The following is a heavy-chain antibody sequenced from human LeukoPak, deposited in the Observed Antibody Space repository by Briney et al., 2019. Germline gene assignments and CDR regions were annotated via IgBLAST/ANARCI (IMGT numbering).Heavy chain of an antibody. D-gene: IGHD3-22*01. CDR1: GGSISSSSYY. CDR3: ARDRRYYGSSAYIRGFDY. Sequence: PSETLSLTCTASGGSISSSSYYWGWIRQPPGKGLEWIGEIYHSGSTNYNPSLKSRVTISVDKSKNQFSLNLSSVTAADTAVYYCARDRRYYGSSAYIRGFDYWGQGTLVTVSS. V-gene: IGHV4-39*07. CDR2: IYHSGST. J-gene: IGHJ4*02.